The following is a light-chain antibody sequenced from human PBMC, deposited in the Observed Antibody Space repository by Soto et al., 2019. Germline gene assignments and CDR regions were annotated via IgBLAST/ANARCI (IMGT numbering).Light chain of an antibody. CDR1: TGAVTSGHY. Sequence: AVVTQDPSLTLSPGGTVTLTCGSSTGAVTSGHYPYWFQVKPGQAPRTLLYDVNNKHSWTPARFSGSLLGGKAALTLSGAQPEDEADYYCMLSYSGPSIFGRGTQLTVL. J-gene: IGLJ7*01. V-gene: IGLV7-46*01. CDR3: MLSYSGPSI. CDR2: DVN.